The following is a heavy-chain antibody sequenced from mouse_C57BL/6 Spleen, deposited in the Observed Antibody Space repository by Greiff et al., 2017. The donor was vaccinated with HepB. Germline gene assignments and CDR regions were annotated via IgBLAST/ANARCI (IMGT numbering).Heavy chain of an antibody. CDR1: GYTFTSYW. V-gene: IGHV1-72*01. CDR2: IDPNSGGT. D-gene: IGHD2-5*01. CDR3: ARGGSLYSNWFAY. Sequence: QVQLQQPGAELVKPGASVKLSCKASGYTFTSYWMHWVKQRPGRGLEWIGRIDPNSGGTKYNEKFKSKATLTVDKPSSTAYMQLSSLTSEDSAVYYCARGGSLYSNWFAYWGQGTLVTVSA. J-gene: IGHJ3*01.